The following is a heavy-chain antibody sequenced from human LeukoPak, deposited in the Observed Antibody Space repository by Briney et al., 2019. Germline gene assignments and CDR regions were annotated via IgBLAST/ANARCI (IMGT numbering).Heavy chain of an antibody. D-gene: IGHD3-22*01. CDR3: ARDLYDSSGYYYDH. Sequence: AESLSLTCTVSGGSINSYFWNWIRQPAGKGLEWIGRIYSSGDTDYNPSLKSRVTISVDKSNNQFSLKLSSVTAADTAVYYCARDLYDSSGYYYDHWGQGPMVTVSS. J-gene: IGHJ4*02. V-gene: IGHV4-4*07. CDR2: IYSSGDT. CDR1: GGSINSYF.